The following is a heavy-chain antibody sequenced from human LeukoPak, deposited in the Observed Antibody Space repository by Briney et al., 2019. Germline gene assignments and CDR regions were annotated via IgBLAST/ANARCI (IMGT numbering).Heavy chain of an antibody. CDR2: IYYSGST. V-gene: IGHV4-59*01. D-gene: IGHD2-15*01. J-gene: IGHJ6*03. CDR3: ARMVAARPYYMDV. Sequence: KPSETLSLTCTVSGGSISSDYWSWIRQPPGKGLEWIGYIYYSGSTNYNPSHKSRVTISVDTSKNQFSLKLSSVTAADTAVYYCARMVAARPYYMDVWGKGTTVTVSS. CDR1: GGSISSDY.